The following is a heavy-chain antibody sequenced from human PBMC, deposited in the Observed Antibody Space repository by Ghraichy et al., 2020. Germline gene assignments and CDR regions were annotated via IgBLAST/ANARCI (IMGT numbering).Heavy chain of an antibody. CDR1: GSSITTGYY. CDR2: IYHSGST. Sequence: SETLSLTCTVSGSSITTGYYWGWIRQPPGKGLEWIGSIYHSGSTSYNPSLKSRVTISVDTSKNQFSLKLTSVTAADTAVYYCARVLRGSYSAGPFDYWGQGTLVTVSS. D-gene: IGHD1-26*01. CDR3: ARVLRGSYSAGPFDY. V-gene: IGHV4-38-2*02. J-gene: IGHJ4*02.